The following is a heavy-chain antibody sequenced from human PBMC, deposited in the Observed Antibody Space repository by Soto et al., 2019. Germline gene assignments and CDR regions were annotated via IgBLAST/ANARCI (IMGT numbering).Heavy chain of an antibody. D-gene: IGHD3-3*01. CDR1: GYTFTDYY. CDR3: AREIRSGYYKYWYFDL. CDR2: INPNSGGT. J-gene: IGHJ2*01. V-gene: IGHV1-2*04. Sequence: QVQLVQSGAEVKKPGASVKVSCKASGYTFTDYYMHWVRQAPGQGLEWMGRINPNSGGTKYAQKFQAWVTMTADTSISTAYLELSRLRSDHTAVYYCAREIRSGYYKYWYFDLWGRGTLVTVSS.